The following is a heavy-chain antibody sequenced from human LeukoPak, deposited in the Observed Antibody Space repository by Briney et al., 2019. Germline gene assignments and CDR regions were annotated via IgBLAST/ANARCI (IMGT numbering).Heavy chain of an antibody. CDR2: IRYDGRNK. Sequence: GGSLRLSCVASGFTFTSYGMHWVRQAPGKGLECVAFIRYDGRNKYYADSVKGRFTISRDSSKNTLNLQMNSLRAEDTAVYYCAELGITMIGGVWGKGTTVTISS. D-gene: IGHD3-10*02. CDR3: AELGITMIGGV. J-gene: IGHJ6*04. V-gene: IGHV3-30*02. CDR1: GFTFTSYG.